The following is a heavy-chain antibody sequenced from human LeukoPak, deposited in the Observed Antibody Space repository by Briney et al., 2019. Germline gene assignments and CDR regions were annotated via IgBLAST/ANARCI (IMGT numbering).Heavy chain of an antibody. Sequence: SQTLSLTCAISGDSVSSNSAIWNWLRQSPPRALEWLGRAYYRSKWYIEYAASVKSRITINPDTSKNQFSLQLNSVTPEDTAVYYCARGAFGGIKDGMDVWGQGTTVTVSS. V-gene: IGHV6-1*01. CDR2: AYYRSKWYI. J-gene: IGHJ6*02. CDR1: GDSVSSNSAI. D-gene: IGHD3-16*01. CDR3: ARGAFGGIKDGMDV.